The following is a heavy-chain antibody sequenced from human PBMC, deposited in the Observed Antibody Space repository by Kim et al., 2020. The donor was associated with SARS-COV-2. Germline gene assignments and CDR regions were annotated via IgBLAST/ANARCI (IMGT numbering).Heavy chain of an antibody. CDR3: AKGLGSRATGFDY. CDR2: IWYDGSNK. V-gene: IGHV3-33*06. Sequence: GGSLRLSCAASGFTFSSYGMHWVRQAPGKGLEWVAVIWYDGSNKYYADSVKGRFTISRDNSKNTLYLQMNSLRAEDTAVYYCAKGLGSRATGFDYWGQGTLVTVSS. D-gene: IGHD2-15*01. J-gene: IGHJ4*02. CDR1: GFTFSSYG.